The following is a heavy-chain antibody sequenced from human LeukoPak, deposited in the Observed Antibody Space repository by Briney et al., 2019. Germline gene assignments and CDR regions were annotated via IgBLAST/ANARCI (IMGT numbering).Heavy chain of an antibody. J-gene: IGHJ4*02. D-gene: IGHD3-3*01. CDR2: IIPIFGTA. CDR1: GVTFSSYA. Sequence: SVKVSCKASGVTFSSYAISWVRQAPGQGLEWMGGIIPIFGTANYAQKFQGRGKITADEATSPGYMELSSLRCEDTAVYFRARGGYYHPYWGQGTLVTVSS. CDR3: ARGGYYHPY. V-gene: IGHV1-69*13.